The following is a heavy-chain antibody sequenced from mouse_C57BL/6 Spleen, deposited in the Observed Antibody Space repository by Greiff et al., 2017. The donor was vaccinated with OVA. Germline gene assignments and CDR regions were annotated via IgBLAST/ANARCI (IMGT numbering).Heavy chain of an antibody. J-gene: IGHJ4*01. CDR3: ARGYDDAMDY. CDR1: GYSITSGYD. D-gene: IGHD2-12*01. CDR2: ISYSGST. V-gene: IGHV3-1*01. Sequence: EVKVEESGPGMVKPSQSLSLTCTVTGYSITSGYDWHWIRHFPGNKLEWMGYISYSGSTNYNPSLKSRISITHDTSKNHFFLKLNSVTTEDTATYHCARGYDDAMDYWGQGTSVTVSS.